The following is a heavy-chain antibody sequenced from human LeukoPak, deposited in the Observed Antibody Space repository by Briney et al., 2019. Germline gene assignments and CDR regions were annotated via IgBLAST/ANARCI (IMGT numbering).Heavy chain of an antibody. V-gene: IGHV1-69*08. CDR2: ITPVIEAA. Sequence: GASVKVSYKTSGGTFLSHIFSWVRQAPGHGLEWIGKITPVIEAAKYAQTFQGRVSIYTDKDTTTVYMDLSGLRPDDTADYYCARVNLRGSNYNWFDPWGQGTRVIVSS. CDR1: GGTFLSHI. D-gene: IGHD3-10*01. CDR3: ARVNLRGSNYNWFDP. J-gene: IGHJ5*02.